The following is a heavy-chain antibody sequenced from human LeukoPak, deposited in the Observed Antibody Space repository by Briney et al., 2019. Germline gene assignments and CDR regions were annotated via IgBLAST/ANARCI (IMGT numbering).Heavy chain of an antibody. CDR3: ARGNPNRNALDL. V-gene: IGHV3-7*01. Sequence: GGSLRLSFAAPGFTLNSYLMSWVRRAPGGGLGWVANIKKDGREERYLHSVEGRFTVSRDNATNSLFLQMNSLRGEDTAVYYCARGNPNRNALDLWGQGTMVTISS. CDR1: GFTLNSYL. CDR2: IKKDGREE. J-gene: IGHJ3*01. D-gene: IGHD1-14*01.